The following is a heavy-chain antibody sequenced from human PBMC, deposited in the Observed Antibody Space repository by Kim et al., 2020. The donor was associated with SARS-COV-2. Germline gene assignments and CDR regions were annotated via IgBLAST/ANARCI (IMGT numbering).Heavy chain of an antibody. CDR1: GFTFSSYA. CDR2: ISYDGSEK. D-gene: IGHD6-13*01. J-gene: IGHJ4*02. CDR3: GREMQQLGS. V-gene: IGHV3-30*04. Sequence: GGSLRLSCAASGFTFSSYAMHWVRQAPGKGLEWVAIISYDGSEKYYADSVKGRFTISRDNIANTLYLQMSSLTTEATAVYFCGREMQQLGSWGQGTLVTVSS.